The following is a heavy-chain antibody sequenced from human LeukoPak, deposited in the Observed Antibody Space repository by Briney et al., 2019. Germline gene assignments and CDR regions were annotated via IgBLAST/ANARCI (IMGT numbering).Heavy chain of an antibody. J-gene: IGHJ5*02. CDR3: ARRLTQYDCFDP. Sequence: SQTLSLTCAISGDSVSSNSVTWNWIRQSPSRGLEWLGRTYYRSTWYNDYAVSVRGRITVNPDTSKNQFYLHLNSVTPEDTAVYYCARRLTQYDCFDPWGQGILVTVSS. CDR2: TYYRSTWYN. D-gene: IGHD2-2*01. V-gene: IGHV6-1*01. CDR1: GDSVSSNSVT.